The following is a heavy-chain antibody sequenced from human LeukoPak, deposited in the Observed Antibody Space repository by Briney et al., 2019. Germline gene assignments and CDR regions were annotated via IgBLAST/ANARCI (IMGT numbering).Heavy chain of an antibody. J-gene: IGHJ4*02. Sequence: PSATLSLTYTVSGGFTSDYYWSWIRQTPGKGLEWIGYIYNSGTTNYNPSLNSRVTMSVDTSKNQFSLKLNSVTAADTAVYYCARAYDSRGYYLYYFAYWGQGTLVTVSP. D-gene: IGHD3-22*01. CDR3: ARAYDSRGYYLYYFAY. V-gene: IGHV4-59*01. CDR2: IYNSGTT. CDR1: GGFTSDYY.